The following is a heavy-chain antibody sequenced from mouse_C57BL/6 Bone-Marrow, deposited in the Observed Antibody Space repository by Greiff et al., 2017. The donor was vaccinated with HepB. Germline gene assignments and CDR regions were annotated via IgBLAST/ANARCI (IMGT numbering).Heavy chain of an antibody. V-gene: IGHV5-9-1*02. CDR1: GFTISSYA. CDR3: TRDDYPRQDY. D-gene: IGHD2-4*01. CDR2: ISSGGDYI. J-gene: IGHJ4*01. Sequence: EVQGVESGAGLVKPGGSLKLSCAASGFTISSYAMSWVRQTPEKRLEWVAYISSGGDYIDYADTVKGRFTISRDNARNPLYLQMSSLKSEDTAMYYCTRDDYPRQDYWGQGTSVTVSS.